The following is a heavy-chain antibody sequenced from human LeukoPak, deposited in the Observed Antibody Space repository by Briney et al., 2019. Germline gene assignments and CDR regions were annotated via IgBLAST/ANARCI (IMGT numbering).Heavy chain of an antibody. Sequence: ASVKVSCKASGYTFTSYYMHWVRQAPGQGLEWMGIINPSGGSTNYAQKFQGRVTMTRDMSTSTVYMELNSLGAEDTAVYYCAKGGNIRVLDYYYYMDVWGKGTAVTVSS. CDR1: GYTFTSYY. D-gene: IGHD2/OR15-2a*01. J-gene: IGHJ6*03. CDR2: INPSGGST. V-gene: IGHV1-46*01. CDR3: AKGGNIRVLDYYYYMDV.